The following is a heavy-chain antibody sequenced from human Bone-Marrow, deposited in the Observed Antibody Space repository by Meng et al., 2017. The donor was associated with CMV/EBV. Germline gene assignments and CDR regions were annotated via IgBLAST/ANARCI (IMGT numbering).Heavy chain of an antibody. CDR1: GGAFSGYY. CDR3: ARGRTAAGATTTTFDY. J-gene: IGHJ4*02. D-gene: IGHD6-13*01. V-gene: IGHV4-34*01. Sequence: QGPLQKWGAGLLKPSETLSLTCAVYGGAFSGYYWSWIRQPPGKGLEWIGEINHSGSTNYNPSLKSRVTISVDTSKNQFSLKLSSVTAADTAVYYCARGRTAAGATTTTFDYWGQGTLVTVSS. CDR2: INHSGST.